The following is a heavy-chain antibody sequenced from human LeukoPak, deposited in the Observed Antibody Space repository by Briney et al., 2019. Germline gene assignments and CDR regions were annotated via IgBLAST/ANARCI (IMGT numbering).Heavy chain of an antibody. Sequence: SVKVSCKASGGTFSSYAISWVRQAPGQGLEWMGGIIPIFGTANYAQKFQGRVTITADESTSTAYMELSSLRSEDTAVYYCASFPIVVVVAANWGQGTLVTVSS. V-gene: IGHV1-69*13. CDR2: IIPIFGTA. D-gene: IGHD2-15*01. CDR3: ASFPIVVVVAAN. CDR1: GGTFSSYA. J-gene: IGHJ4*02.